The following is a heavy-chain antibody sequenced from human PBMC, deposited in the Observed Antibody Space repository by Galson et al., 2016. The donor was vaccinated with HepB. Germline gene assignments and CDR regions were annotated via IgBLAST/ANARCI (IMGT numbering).Heavy chain of an antibody. Sequence: SVKVSCKASGGIFDGYSISWVRQAPGQGLEWMGRIIPILGRGNNAQKFQGRVTITADKSTSTAYMELSSLRSEDTAVYYCARSSWFREFPFDYWGQGTLVTVSS. CDR2: IIPILGRG. J-gene: IGHJ4*02. CDR1: GGIFDGYS. D-gene: IGHD3-10*01. V-gene: IGHV1-69*02. CDR3: ARSSWFREFPFDY.